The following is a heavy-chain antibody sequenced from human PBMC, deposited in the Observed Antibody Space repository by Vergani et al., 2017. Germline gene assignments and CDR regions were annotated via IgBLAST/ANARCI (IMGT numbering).Heavy chain of an antibody. CDR2: IIPIFGTA. D-gene: IGHD3-22*01. Sequence: QVQLVQSGAEVKKPGASVKVSCKVSGYTLTELSMHWVRQAPGKGLEWMGGIIPIFGTANYAQKFQGRVTITADKSTSTAYMELSSLRSEDTAVYYCARDIYYYDSSGYFRPYYFDYWGQGTLVTVSS. V-gene: IGHV1-69*13. J-gene: IGHJ4*02. CDR3: ARDIYYYDSSGYFRPYYFDY. CDR1: GYTLTELS.